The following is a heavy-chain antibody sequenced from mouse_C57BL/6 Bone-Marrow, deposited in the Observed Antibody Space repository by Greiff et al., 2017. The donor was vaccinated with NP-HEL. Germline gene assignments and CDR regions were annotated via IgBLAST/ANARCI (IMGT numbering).Heavy chain of an antibody. Sequence: EVQLHQSGAELVRPGASVKLSCTASGFTITDDYMHWVKQRPEQGLEWIGWIDPENGDTDYASKFQGKATITADTSSHTAYLQLLSLTSEDTAVYYCTTPPVPFDCWGQGATLTVSA. V-gene: IGHV14-4*01. CDR2: IDPENGDT. J-gene: IGHJ2*01. CDR3: TTPPVPFDC. CDR1: GFTITDDY.